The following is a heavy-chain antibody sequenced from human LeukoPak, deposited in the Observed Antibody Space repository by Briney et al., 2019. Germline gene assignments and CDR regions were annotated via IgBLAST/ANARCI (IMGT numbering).Heavy chain of an antibody. CDR3: AKDLVSSGWSISLFDL. J-gene: IGHJ5*02. CDR2: ISSSSDRM. D-gene: IGHD6-19*01. V-gene: IGHV3-23*01. CDR1: GFTFSSYA. Sequence: PGGSLRLSCAASGFTFSSYAMNWVRQAPGKGLEWVSGISSSSDRMYYADSVKGRFTISRDNSKNTLYLQMNSLRAEDTAVYYCAKDLVSSGWSISLFDLWGQGTLVTVSS.